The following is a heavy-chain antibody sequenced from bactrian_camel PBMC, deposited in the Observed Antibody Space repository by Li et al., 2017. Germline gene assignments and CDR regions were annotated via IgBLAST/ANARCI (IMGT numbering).Heavy chain of an antibody. CDR3: AAAPKYYSGGVYFSVRFGY. CDR1: GFTFSDYH. J-gene: IGHJ6*01. V-gene: IGHV3S40*01. D-gene: IGHD2*01. Sequence: VQLVESGGGLVQPGGSLRLSCAASGFTFSDYHMTWVRQVPGKGLNWVSTIDNGVSTYADSVKGRFTIPRDNDKNTLYLQMNSLKPEDTAMYYCAAAPKYYSGGVYFSVRFGYWGQGTQVTVS. CDR2: IDNGVS.